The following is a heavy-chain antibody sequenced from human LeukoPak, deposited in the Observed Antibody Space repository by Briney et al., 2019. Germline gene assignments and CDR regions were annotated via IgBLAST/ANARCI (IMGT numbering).Heavy chain of an antibody. V-gene: IGHV3-9*01. CDR1: GFTFDDYA. Sequence: GGSLRLSCAASGFTFDDYAMHWVRQAPGKGLERVSGISWNSGSIGYADSVKGRFTISRDNAKNSLYLQMNSLRAEDTALYYCAKDAHLPCYDFWSGYYTGFDYWGQGTLVTVSS. J-gene: IGHJ4*02. CDR3: AKDAHLPCYDFWSGYYTGFDY. CDR2: ISWNSGSI. D-gene: IGHD3-3*01.